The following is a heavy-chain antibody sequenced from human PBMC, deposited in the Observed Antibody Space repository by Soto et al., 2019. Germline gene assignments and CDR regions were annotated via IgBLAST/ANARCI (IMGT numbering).Heavy chain of an antibody. D-gene: IGHD6-13*01. CDR3: VRGSGYRSSPFDY. V-gene: IGHV3-33*05. J-gene: IGHJ4*02. CDR1: GFTFSSYG. CDR2: ILYDGKTK. Sequence: GGSLRLSCAASGFTFSSYGMHWVRQAPGKGLEWVAAILYDGKTKYYADSVKGRFTISRDNSQNMVFLQMNSLRAEDTAVYYCVRGSGYRSSPFDYWGQGTLVTVSS.